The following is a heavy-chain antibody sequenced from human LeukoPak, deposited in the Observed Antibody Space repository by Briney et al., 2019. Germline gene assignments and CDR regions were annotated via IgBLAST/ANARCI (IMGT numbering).Heavy chain of an antibody. J-gene: IGHJ6*02. V-gene: IGHV1-2*02. Sequence: ASVTVSFKASGYTFTGYYMHWVRQAPGQGLEWMGWINPNSGGTNYAQKFQGRVTMTRDTSTSTAYMELSRLRSDDTAVYYCARVVEWQQLGFPPTYGMDVWGQGTTVTVSS. D-gene: IGHD6-13*01. CDR3: ARVVEWQQLGFPPTYGMDV. CDR2: INPNSGGT. CDR1: GYTFTGYY.